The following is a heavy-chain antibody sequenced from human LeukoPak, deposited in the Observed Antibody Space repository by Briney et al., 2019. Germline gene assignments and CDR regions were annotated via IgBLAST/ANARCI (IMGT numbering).Heavy chain of an antibody. V-gene: IGHV3-33*01. J-gene: IGHJ4*02. Sequence: QPGGSLRLSCAASGFTFSSYGMHWVRQAPGKGLEWVAVIWYDGSNKYYADSVKGRFTISRDNSKNTLYLQMNSLRAEDTAVYYCARGVLSRTRFGGVIGYFDYWGQGTLVTVSS. CDR1: GFTFSSYG. CDR3: ARGVLSRTRFGGVIGYFDY. CDR2: IWYDGSNK. D-gene: IGHD3-16*01.